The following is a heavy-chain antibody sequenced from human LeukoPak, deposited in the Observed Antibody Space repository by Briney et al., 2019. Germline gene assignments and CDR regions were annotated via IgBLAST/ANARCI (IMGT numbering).Heavy chain of an antibody. J-gene: IGHJ4*02. CDR1: GFTFDDYG. Sequence: GGSLRLSCAASGFTFDDYGMSWVRQAPGKGLEWVSGINWNGGSTGYADSVKGRFTISRDNSKNTLYLQMNSLRAEDTAVYYCAKDPRGYSGYDRVDYWGQGTLVTVSS. V-gene: IGHV3-20*04. D-gene: IGHD5-12*01. CDR2: INWNGGST. CDR3: AKDPRGYSGYDRVDY.